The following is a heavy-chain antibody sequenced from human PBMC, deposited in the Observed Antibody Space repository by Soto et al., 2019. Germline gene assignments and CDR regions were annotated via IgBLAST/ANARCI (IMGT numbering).Heavy chain of an antibody. D-gene: IGHD3-22*01. CDR3: ASHTTRGDSSGRGMGYYYYGMDV. J-gene: IGHJ6*02. CDR2: IIPIFGTT. CDR1: GGTFSNYA. Sequence: ASVKVSCKASGGTFSNYAISWVRQAPGQGLEWMGGIIPIFGTTYYAQKFQGRATITADESTSTAYMELSSLRSEDTAVYYCASHTTRGDSSGRGMGYYYYGMDVWGQGTTVTVSS. V-gene: IGHV1-69*13.